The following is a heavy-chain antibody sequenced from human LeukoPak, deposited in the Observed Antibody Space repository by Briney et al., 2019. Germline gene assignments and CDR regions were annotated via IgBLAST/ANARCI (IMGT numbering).Heavy chain of an antibody. CDR3: ARGRWIQLWLPYFDY. J-gene: IGHJ4*02. V-gene: IGHV4-34*01. CDR2: INHSGST. D-gene: IGHD5-18*01. CDR1: GGSFSGYY. Sequence: KTSETLSLTCAVYGGSFSGYYWSWIRQPPGKGLEWIGEINHSGSTNYNPSLKSRVTISVDTSKNQFSLKLSSVTAADTAVYYCARGRWIQLWLPYFDYWGQGTLVTVSS.